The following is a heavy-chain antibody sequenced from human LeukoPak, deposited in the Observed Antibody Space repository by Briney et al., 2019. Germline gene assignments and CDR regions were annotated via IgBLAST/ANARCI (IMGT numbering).Heavy chain of an antibody. V-gene: IGHV3-9*03. CDR3: AKEAMGGYYFDY. CDR2: ISWNSGSI. J-gene: IGHJ4*02. Sequence: PGGSLRLSCAASGFTFDDYAMHWVRQAPGKGLEWVSGISWNSGSIGYADSVKGRFTISRDNAKNSLYLQMNSLRAEDMALYYCAKEAMGGYYFDYWGQGTLVTVSS. CDR1: GFTFDDYA. D-gene: IGHD5-18*01.